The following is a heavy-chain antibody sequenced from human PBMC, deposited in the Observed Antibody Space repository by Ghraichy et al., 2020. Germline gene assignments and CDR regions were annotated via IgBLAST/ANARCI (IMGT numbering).Heavy chain of an antibody. Sequence: GGSLRLSCAASGFTFHNYAMTWVRQAPGKGLEWVSGISGSGGATYYADSVKGRFTISRDNSRKTMYLQMNSLRAEDTAVYYCSRYCSDGSCYFVYWGQGTLVTVSS. CDR2: ISGSGGAT. CDR3: SRYCSDGSCYFVY. V-gene: IGHV3-23*01. CDR1: GFTFHNYA. J-gene: IGHJ4*02. D-gene: IGHD2-15*01.